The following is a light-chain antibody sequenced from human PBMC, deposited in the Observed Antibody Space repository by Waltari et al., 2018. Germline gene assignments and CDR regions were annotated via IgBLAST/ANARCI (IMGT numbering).Light chain of an antibody. J-gene: IGKJ3*01. CDR2: DAS. CDR1: QNISRW. CDR3: QQYSGYPFT. Sequence: DIHMTQSPSTLSASVGDRVTINCRASQNISRWLAWYQQRPGKAPKLLISDASFLQSGVPSRFSGSGSVTAFTLTISSLQPDDFAIYYCQQYSGYPFTFGPGTKVEIK. V-gene: IGKV1-5*01.